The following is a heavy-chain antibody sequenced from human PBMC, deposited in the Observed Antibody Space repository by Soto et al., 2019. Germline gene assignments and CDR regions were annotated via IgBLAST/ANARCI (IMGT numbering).Heavy chain of an antibody. CDR3: AGDACTNGVCYTSPFDI. CDR1: GYTFTSYA. J-gene: IGHJ3*02. Sequence: QVQLVHSGAEEKKPGASVKVSCKASGYTFTSYAIHWVRQAPGQRLEWMGWINAGNGNTIYSQKFQGRLTINRDTSASRVYMELSSQRSEDTAVYFCAGDACTNGVCYTSPFDIWGQGTTVTVSS. D-gene: IGHD2-8*01. V-gene: IGHV1-3*05. CDR2: INAGNGNT.